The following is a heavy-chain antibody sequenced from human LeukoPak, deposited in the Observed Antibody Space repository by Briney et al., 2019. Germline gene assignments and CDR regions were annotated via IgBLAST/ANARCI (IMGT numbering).Heavy chain of an antibody. CDR1: GGSISSGDYY. Sequence: SETLSLTCTVSGGSISSGDYYWSWIRQPPGKGLEWIGYIYYSGSTYYNPSLKSRVTISVDTSKNQFSLKLSSVTAADTAVYYCAGRGATKPWGFDYWGQGTLVTVSS. D-gene: IGHD1-26*01. J-gene: IGHJ4*02. CDR2: IYYSGST. CDR3: AGRGATKPWGFDY. V-gene: IGHV4-30-4*08.